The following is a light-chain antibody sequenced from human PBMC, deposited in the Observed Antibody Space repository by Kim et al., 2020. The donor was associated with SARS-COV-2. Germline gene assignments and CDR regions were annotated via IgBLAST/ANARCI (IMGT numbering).Light chain of an antibody. CDR3: QSYDISNVI. V-gene: IGLV6-57*03. CDR1: SGNIADNY. CDR2: EDT. J-gene: IGLJ2*01. Sequence: GNTVTIPCTRTSGNIADNYVQWYQQRPGSAPSIVIYEDTERPSGVPDRFSGSIDTSSSSASLTLSGLKTEDEADYYCQSYDISNVIFGGGTQLTVL.